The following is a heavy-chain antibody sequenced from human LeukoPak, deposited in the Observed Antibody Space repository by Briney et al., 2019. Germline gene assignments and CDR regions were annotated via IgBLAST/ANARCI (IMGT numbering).Heavy chain of an antibody. J-gene: IGHJ6*03. CDR3: AKSSPRYYYYYMDV. Sequence: SETLSLTYAVYGGSFSGYYWSWIRQPPGKGLEWIGEINHSGSTNYNPSLKSRVTISVDTSKNQFSLKLSSVTAADTAVYYCAKSSPRYYYYYMDVWGKGTTVTVSS. CDR2: INHSGST. D-gene: IGHD6-13*01. V-gene: IGHV4-34*01. CDR1: GGSFSGYY.